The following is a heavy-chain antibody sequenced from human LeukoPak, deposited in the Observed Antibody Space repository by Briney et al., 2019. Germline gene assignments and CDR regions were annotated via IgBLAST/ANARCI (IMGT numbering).Heavy chain of an antibody. V-gene: IGHV1-3*03. J-gene: IGHJ6*03. CDR3: ARGGSYYSYSYYMDV. CDR2: INAGNGNT. CDR1: GYTFTNYA. D-gene: IGHD1-26*01. Sequence: ASVKVSCKASGYTFTNYAMYWVRQAPGQRFEWVGWINAGNGNTKYSQEFQGRVTFTRDTSASTAYMELRRLRSEDMAVYYCARGGSYYSYSYYMDVWGKGTTVTVSS.